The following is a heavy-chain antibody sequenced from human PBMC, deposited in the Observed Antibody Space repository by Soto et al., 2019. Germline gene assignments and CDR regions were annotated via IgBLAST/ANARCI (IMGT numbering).Heavy chain of an antibody. CDR3: AKVAWRITMNKNYFDY. D-gene: IGHD3-22*01. V-gene: IGHV3-30*18. Sequence: GWSLRLSCAASGFTFSSYGMHWVRQAPGKGLEWVAVISYDGSNKYYADSVKGRFTISRDNSKNTLYLQMNSLRAEDTAVYYCAKVAWRITMNKNYFDYWGQGTLVTVSS. J-gene: IGHJ4*02. CDR2: ISYDGSNK. CDR1: GFTFSSYG.